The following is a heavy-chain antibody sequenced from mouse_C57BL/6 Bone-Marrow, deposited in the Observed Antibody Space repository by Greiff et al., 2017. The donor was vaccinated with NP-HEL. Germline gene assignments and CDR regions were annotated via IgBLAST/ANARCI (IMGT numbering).Heavy chain of an antibody. D-gene: IGHD2-2*01. V-gene: IGHV1-63*01. CDR1: GYTFTNYW. J-gene: IGHJ2*01. CDR3: ARWLPLYFDY. Sequence: VKLVESGAELVRPGTSVKMSCKASGYTFTNYWIGWAKQRPGHGLEWIGDIYPGGGYTNYNEKFKGKATLTADESSSTAYMQFSSLTSEDSAIYYCARWLPLYFDYWGQGTTLTVSS. CDR2: IYPGGGYT.